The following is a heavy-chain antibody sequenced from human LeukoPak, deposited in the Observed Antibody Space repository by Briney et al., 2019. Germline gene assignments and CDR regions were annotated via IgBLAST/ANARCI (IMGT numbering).Heavy chain of an antibody. D-gene: IGHD6-13*01. Sequence: SIYYSGSTYYNPSLKSRVTISVDTSKNQFSLKLSSVTAADTAVYYCAGAPPYSQNAFDIWGQGTMVTVSS. CDR3: AGAPPYSQNAFDI. J-gene: IGHJ3*02. CDR2: IYYSGST. V-gene: IGHV4-39*07.